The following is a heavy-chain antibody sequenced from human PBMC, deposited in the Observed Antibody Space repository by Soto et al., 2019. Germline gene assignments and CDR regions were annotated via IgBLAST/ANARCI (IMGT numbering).Heavy chain of an antibody. J-gene: IGHJ5*02. D-gene: IGHD1-7*01. CDR3: ARRTETPNRLDP. CDR2: VYYTGST. CDR1: GDSLRTGSYY. Sequence: PSETLSLTCSVSGDSLRTGSYYWSWIRQPPGKGLEWIGYVYYTGSTNYNPSLKSRVTMSVETSKNQFSLKLSSVTAADTAVYYCARRTETPNRLDPWGEGTVVTVYS. V-gene: IGHV4-61*01.